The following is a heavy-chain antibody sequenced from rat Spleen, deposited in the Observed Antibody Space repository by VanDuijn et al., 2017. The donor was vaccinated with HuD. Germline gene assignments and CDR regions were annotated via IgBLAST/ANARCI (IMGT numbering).Heavy chain of an antibody. CDR2: ISYDGSST. V-gene: IGHV5-29*01. D-gene: IGHD1-11*01. Sequence: EVQLVESGGGLVQPGRSLKVSCAASGFTFNNYGMAWVRQAPTKGLEWVATISYDGSSTYYRDSVKGRFTISRDKAKNTLYLQMDSLRSEDTATYYCARHYGGYSEYVMDAWGQGASVTVSS. J-gene: IGHJ4*01. CDR3: ARHYGGYSEYVMDA. CDR1: GFTFNNYG.